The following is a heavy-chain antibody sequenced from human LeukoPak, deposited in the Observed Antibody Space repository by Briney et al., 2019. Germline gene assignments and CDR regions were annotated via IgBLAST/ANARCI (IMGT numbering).Heavy chain of an antibody. D-gene: IGHD5-24*01. Sequence: GGFLRLSCAASGFTFSSYGMHWVRQAPGKGLEWVAVISYDGSNKYYADSVKGRFTISRDNSKNTLYLQMNSLRAEDTAVYYCAKARRRDGYNYSDYWGQGTLVTVSS. CDR1: GFTFSSYG. V-gene: IGHV3-30*18. CDR2: ISYDGSNK. J-gene: IGHJ4*02. CDR3: AKARRRDGYNYSDY.